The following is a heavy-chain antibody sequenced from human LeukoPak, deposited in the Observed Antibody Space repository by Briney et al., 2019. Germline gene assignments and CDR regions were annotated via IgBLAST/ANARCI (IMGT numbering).Heavy chain of an antibody. V-gene: IGHV3-23*01. D-gene: IGHD3-10*01. CDR3: AKANMVRGVTLKFDY. J-gene: IGHJ4*02. Sequence: GGSLRLSCAASGFTFSSYAMSWVRQAPGKGLEWVSAIGGSGGSTYYADSVKGRFTISRDNSKNTLYLRMNSLRAEDTAVYYCAKANMVRGVTLKFDYWGQGTLVTVSS. CDR1: GFTFSSYA. CDR2: IGGSGGST.